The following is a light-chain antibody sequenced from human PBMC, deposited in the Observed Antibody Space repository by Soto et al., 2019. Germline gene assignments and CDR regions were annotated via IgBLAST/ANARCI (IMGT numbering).Light chain of an antibody. J-gene: IGLJ2*01. CDR3: AAWDDSLSGL. Sequence: QSVLTQPPSASGTPGQRVTISCSGGNSNIGTNSVYWYQQLPGTAPKLLIYRNNQRPSGVPDRFSGSKSGTSASLAISGLRSEDEADYYCAAWDDSLSGLFGGGTKVTVL. CDR1: NSNIGTNS. CDR2: RNN. V-gene: IGLV1-47*01.